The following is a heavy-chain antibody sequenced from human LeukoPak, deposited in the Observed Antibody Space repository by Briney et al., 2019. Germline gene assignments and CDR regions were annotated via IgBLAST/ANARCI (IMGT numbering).Heavy chain of an antibody. Sequence: QPGGSLRLSCAASGFTFSSYWMSWVRQAPGKGLEWVANIKQDGGEKYFVDSVKGRFTISRDNAKNSLYLQMNSLRAEDTAVYYCARDLEGTHSSGWLMVRHFDYWGQGTLVTVSS. CDR1: GFTFSSYW. V-gene: IGHV3-7*01. J-gene: IGHJ4*02. CDR2: IKQDGGEK. D-gene: IGHD6-19*01. CDR3: ARDLEGTHSSGWLMVRHFDY.